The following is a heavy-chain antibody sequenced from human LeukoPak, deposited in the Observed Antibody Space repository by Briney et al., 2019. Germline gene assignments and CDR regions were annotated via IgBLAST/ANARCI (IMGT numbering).Heavy chain of an antibody. CDR2: IIPIFGTA. CDR1: GGTFSSYA. Sequence: VASVKVSCKASGGTFSSYAISWVRQAPGQGLEWMGGIIPIFGTANYAQKFQGRVTITADESTSTAYMELSSLRSEDTAVYYCARSPPSHTAMPPGYWGQGTLVTVSS. J-gene: IGHJ4*02. V-gene: IGHV1-69*13. CDR3: ARSPPSHTAMPPGY. D-gene: IGHD5-18*01.